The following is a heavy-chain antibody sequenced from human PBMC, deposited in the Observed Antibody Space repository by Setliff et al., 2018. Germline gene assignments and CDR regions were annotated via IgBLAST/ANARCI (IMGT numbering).Heavy chain of an antibody. CDR3: AADYYDSSGYGY. CDR1: GYTFTGYY. Sequence: ASVKVSCKASGYTFTGYYMHWVRQAPGQGLEWMGWINPNSGGTNYAQKFQGWVTMTRDTSISTAYMELSRLRSEDTAVYYCAADYYDSSGYGYWGQGTLVTVS. J-gene: IGHJ4*02. CDR2: INPNSGGT. V-gene: IGHV1-2*04. D-gene: IGHD3-22*01.